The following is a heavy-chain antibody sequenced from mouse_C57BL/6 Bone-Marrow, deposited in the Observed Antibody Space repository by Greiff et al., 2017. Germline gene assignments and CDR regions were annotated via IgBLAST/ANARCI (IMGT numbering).Heavy chain of an antibody. CDR1: GFNIKNTY. CDR3: ARSGVLYYDAAWFAD. Sequence: VQLQQSVAELVRPGASVKLSCTASGFNIKNTYMHWVKQRTEQCLEWIGRIDPANGNTKYAPKFQGKATITADTSSNTAYLQLSSLTSEDTAIYYCARSGVLYYDAAWFADWGQGTLVTVSA. V-gene: IGHV14-3*01. D-gene: IGHD2-4*01. CDR2: IDPANGNT. J-gene: IGHJ3*01.